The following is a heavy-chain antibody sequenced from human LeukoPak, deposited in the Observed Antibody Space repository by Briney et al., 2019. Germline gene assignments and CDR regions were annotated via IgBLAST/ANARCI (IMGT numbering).Heavy chain of an antibody. D-gene: IGHD1-26*01. CDR1: GGSISSYY. CDR2: IYYSGST. V-gene: IGHV4-59*08. J-gene: IGHJ3*02. CDR3: ARVGATTRGAFDI. Sequence: SETLSLTCTVSGGSISSYYWSWIRQPPGKGLEWIGYIYYSGSTNYNPSLKSRVTISVDTSTNQFSLKLSSVTAADTAVYYCARVGATTRGAFDIWGQGTMVTVSS.